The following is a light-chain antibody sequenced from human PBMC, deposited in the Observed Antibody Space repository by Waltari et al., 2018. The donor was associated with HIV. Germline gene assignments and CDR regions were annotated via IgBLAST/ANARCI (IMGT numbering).Light chain of an antibody. CDR2: GNT. CDR1: SSNTGAGYH. Sequence: QSVLTQPPSVSGAPGQRVIIYCTGSSSNTGAGYHVHWYQQLPGAAPKLLIYGNTVRPSGVPDRFSGSKSGSSASLAITGLQAEDEASYYCQSYDRSLSAWVFGGGTKLTVL. CDR3: QSYDRSLSAWV. J-gene: IGLJ3*02. V-gene: IGLV1-40*01.